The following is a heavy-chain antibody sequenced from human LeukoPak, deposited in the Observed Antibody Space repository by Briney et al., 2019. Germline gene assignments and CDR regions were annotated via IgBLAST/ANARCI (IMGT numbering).Heavy chain of an antibody. Sequence: GGSLRLSCAASGFIFNRYAMSWVRQAPGKGLEWVSSMTGDGYTLYPASVRGQFTISRDNARNTLYLHMTSLTDEDTAIYYCAKETLDRRFAFDIWGQGTKVSVSS. CDR2: MTGDGYT. CDR3: AKETLDRRFAFDI. J-gene: IGHJ3*02. D-gene: IGHD3-3*01. V-gene: IGHV3-23*01. CDR1: GFIFNRYA.